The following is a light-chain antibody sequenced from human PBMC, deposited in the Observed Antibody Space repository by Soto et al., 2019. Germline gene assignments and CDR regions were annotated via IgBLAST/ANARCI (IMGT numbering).Light chain of an antibody. J-gene: IGKJ2*01. CDR2: GAS. Sequence: EIVLTQSPGTLSLSPGERATLSCRASRSVSSNYLAWYQHKPGQTPRLLLYGASSRATGIPDRFSGSGSGTDFTLTISRLEPEDFAVYYCQQFDRSPYTFAQGTKLEI. V-gene: IGKV3-20*01. CDR1: RSVSSNY. CDR3: QQFDRSPYT.